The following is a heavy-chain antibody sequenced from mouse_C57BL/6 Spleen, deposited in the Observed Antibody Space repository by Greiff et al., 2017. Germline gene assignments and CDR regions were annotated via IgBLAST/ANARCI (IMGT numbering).Heavy chain of an antibody. D-gene: IGHD1-1*01. CDR3: TTKVADY. CDR1: GFNIKDDY. V-gene: IGHV14-4*01. J-gene: IGHJ2*01. Sequence: VQLKQSGAELVRPGASVKLSCTASGFNIKDDYMHWVKQRPEQGLEWIGWIDPENGDTEYASKFQGKATIPADTSSNTAYLQLSSLTSEDTAVYYCTTKVADYWGQGTTLTVSS. CDR2: IDPENGDT.